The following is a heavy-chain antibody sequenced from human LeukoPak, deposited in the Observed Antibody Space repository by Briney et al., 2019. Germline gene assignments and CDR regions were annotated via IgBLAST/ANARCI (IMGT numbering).Heavy chain of an antibody. CDR1: GGSISSYY. Sequence: SETLSLTCTVSGGSISSYYWSWIRQPPGKGLEWIGYIYYSGSTNYNPSLKSRVTISVDTSKNQFSLKLSSVTAADTAVYYCARSYATLTYYFDYWGQGTLVAVSS. J-gene: IGHJ4*02. CDR2: IYYSGST. V-gene: IGHV4-59*08. CDR3: ARSYATLTYYFDY. D-gene: IGHD4-17*01.